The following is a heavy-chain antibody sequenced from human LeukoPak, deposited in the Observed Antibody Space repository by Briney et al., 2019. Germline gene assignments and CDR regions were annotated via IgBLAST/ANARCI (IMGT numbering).Heavy chain of an antibody. V-gene: IGHV3-15*01. D-gene: IGHD6-6*01. CDR1: GFSVSTSG. Sequence: GGSLRLSCTVSGFSVSTSGMSWVRQAPGKGLEWVGRIKSKAQGATTDYAAPVKGRFTISRDDSKNTVFLQLNSLKIEDTAVYHCTTWDEKYSTSAHWDDAFAIWGQGTKVTVSS. CDR2: IKSKAQGATT. J-gene: IGHJ3*02. CDR3: TTWDEKYSTSAHWDDAFAI.